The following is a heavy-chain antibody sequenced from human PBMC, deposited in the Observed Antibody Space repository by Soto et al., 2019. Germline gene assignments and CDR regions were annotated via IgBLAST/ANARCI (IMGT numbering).Heavy chain of an antibody. CDR2: ISAYNGNT. CDR1: GYTFTSYG. Sequence: QVQLVQSGAEVKKPGASVKVSCKASGYTFTSYGISWVRQAPGQGLEWMGWISAYNGNTNYAQKLQDRVTMTTDTSTSTAYMELRSLRSDDTAVYYCARACEGGSCFFGGWFDPWGQGTLVTVSS. D-gene: IGHD2-15*01. J-gene: IGHJ5*02. CDR3: ARACEGGSCFFGGWFDP. V-gene: IGHV1-18*01.